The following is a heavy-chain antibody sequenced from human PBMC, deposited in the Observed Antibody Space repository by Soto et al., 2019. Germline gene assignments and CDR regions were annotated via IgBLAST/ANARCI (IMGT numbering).Heavy chain of an antibody. CDR1: GFTFSSYG. CDR2: IWHDGGNK. V-gene: IGHV3-33*01. D-gene: IGHD3-16*01. J-gene: IGHJ4*02. Sequence: GGSLRLSCAASGFTFSSYGMHWVRQAPGKGLEWVAFIWHDGGNKFYAESVKGRFTMSRDNSKNTLYLQMTSLSAEDTAMYYCARDGDVNTGFGKDYWGQGTLVTVSS. CDR3: ARDGDVNTGFGKDY.